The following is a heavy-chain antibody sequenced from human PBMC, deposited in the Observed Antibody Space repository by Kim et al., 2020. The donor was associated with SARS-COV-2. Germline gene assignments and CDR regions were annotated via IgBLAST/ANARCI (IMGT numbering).Heavy chain of an antibody. Sequence: NYNPSLKSRVTISVDASKNQFSLKLSSVTAADTAVYYCARSYYALNWFDPWGQGTLVTVSS. J-gene: IGHJ5*02. V-gene: IGHV4-34*01. CDR3: ARSYYALNWFDP. D-gene: IGHD3-3*01.